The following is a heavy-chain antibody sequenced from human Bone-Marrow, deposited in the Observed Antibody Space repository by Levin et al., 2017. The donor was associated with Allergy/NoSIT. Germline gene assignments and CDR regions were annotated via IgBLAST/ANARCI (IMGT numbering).Heavy chain of an antibody. J-gene: IGHJ4*02. CDR2: VYYPGNT. CDR3: ARESVYYGSGSWIDC. CDR1: GESVSSSGFY. D-gene: IGHD3-10*01. Sequence: SQTLSLTCTVSGESVSSSGFYWTWIRQYPGKGLEWIGHVYYPGNTSYNPSLKSRVSISEDRSKNQFSLKLDSVTAADTAVYYCARESVYYGSGSWIDCWGQGTLVTVSS. V-gene: IGHV4-31*02.